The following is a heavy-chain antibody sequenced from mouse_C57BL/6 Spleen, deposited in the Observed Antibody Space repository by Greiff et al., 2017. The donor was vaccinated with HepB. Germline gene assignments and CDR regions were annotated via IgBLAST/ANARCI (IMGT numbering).Heavy chain of an antibody. V-gene: IGHV1-50*01. CDR1: GYTFTSYW. Sequence: QVQLQQPGAELVKPGASVKLSCKASGYTFTSYWMQWVKQRPGQGLVWIGEIDPSDSYTNYNQKFKGKATLTVDTSSSTAYMQLSSLTSEDSAVYYCARSGAYGNYVTPFDYWGQGTTLTVSS. CDR3: ARSGAYGNYVTPFDY. CDR2: IDPSDSYT. D-gene: IGHD2-1*01. J-gene: IGHJ2*01.